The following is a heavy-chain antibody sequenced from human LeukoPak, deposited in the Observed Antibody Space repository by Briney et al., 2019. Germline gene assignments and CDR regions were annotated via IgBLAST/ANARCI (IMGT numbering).Heavy chain of an antibody. D-gene: IGHD6-6*01. Sequence: NPSETLSLTCTVSGGSISSYYWSWIRQPPGKGLQWIGNIYYSGSTYYNPSLKSRVTISVDTSKNQFSLKLSSVTVADTAVYYCARAGWEYSSSLAFDIWGQGTMVTVSS. CDR3: ARAGWEYSSSLAFDI. CDR2: IYYSGST. CDR1: GGSISSYY. J-gene: IGHJ3*02. V-gene: IGHV4-59*04.